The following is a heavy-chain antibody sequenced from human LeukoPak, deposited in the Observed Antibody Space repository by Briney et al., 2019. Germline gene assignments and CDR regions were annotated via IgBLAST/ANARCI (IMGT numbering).Heavy chain of an antibody. J-gene: IGHJ5*02. Sequence: ASVKVSCKASGYTFTGYYMHWVRQAPGQGLEWMGWINPNSGGTNYAQKFQGRATMTRDTSISTAYMELSRLRSDDTAVYYCASGRDYYGSGSSYTWFDPWGQGTLVTVSS. CDR2: INPNSGGT. CDR1: GYTFTGYY. CDR3: ASGRDYYGSGSSYTWFDP. V-gene: IGHV1-2*02. D-gene: IGHD3-10*01.